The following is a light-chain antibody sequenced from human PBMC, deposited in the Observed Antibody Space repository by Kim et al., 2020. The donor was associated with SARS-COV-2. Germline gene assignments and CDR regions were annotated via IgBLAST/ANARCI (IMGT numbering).Light chain of an antibody. V-gene: IGKV1-27*01. CDR2: AAS. CDR1: QSITNR. Sequence: AAFGDRVTITCRASQSITNRLAWYQQKPGKPPKLLIYAASTLQSGVPSRFSGSGSGTDFTLIISSLQPEDVATYYCLKYNGAPLTFGGGTKVDIK. J-gene: IGKJ4*01. CDR3: LKYNGAPLT.